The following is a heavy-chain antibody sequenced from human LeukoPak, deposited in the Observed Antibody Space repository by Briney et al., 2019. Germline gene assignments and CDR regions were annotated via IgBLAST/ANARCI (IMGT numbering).Heavy chain of an antibody. CDR2: ISAYNGNT. CDR1: GYTFTSYG. CDR3: ARDARYFDWLPPAYFDY. J-gene: IGHJ4*02. D-gene: IGHD3-9*01. V-gene: IGHV1-18*04. Sequence: GASVKVSCEASGYTFTSYGISWVRQAPGQGLEWMGWISAYNGNTNYAQKLQGRVTMTTDTSTSTAYMELRSLRSDDTAVYYCARDARYFDWLPPAYFDYWGQGTLVTVSS.